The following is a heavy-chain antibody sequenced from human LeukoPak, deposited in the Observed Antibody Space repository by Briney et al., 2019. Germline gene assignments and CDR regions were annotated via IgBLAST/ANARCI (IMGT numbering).Heavy chain of an antibody. J-gene: IGHJ6*03. D-gene: IGHD3-22*01. CDR3: ARFNYYDSSGHYYDYYYMDV. CDR2: MNPNSGNT. V-gene: IGHV1-8*01. CDR1: GYTFTSYD. Sequence: ASVKVSCKASGYTFTSYDINWVRQATGQGLEWMGWMNPNSGNTGYAQKFQGRVTMTRNTSISTAYMGLSSLRSEDTAVYYCARFNYYDSSGHYYDYYYMDVWGRGTTVTISS.